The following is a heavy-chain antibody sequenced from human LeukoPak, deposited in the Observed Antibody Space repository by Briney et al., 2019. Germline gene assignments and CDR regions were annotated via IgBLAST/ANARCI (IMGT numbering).Heavy chain of an antibody. CDR3: ARAPGITSAYNWFDP. Sequence: SETLSLTCTVSGGSISSYSWSWIRQPAGKGLEWIGRIYTGGSTNYNPSLKSRVTMSVDTSKNQFSLKLSSVTAAATAVYYCARAPGITSAYNWFDPWGQGTLVTVSS. D-gene: IGHD6-13*01. V-gene: IGHV4-4*07. CDR2: IYTGGST. CDR1: GGSISSYS. J-gene: IGHJ5*02.